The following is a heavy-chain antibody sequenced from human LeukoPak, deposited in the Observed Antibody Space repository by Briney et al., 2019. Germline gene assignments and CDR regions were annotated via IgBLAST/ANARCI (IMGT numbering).Heavy chain of an antibody. CDR3: TPDRWEDDN. Sequence: PGGSLRLSCTASGFTLSDAWMSWVREAPGKGLEWVGRIKTETDGGTADYAAPVKGRFIISRDDSENTLFLQMNTLKTEDTAVYFCTPDRWEDDNWGQGTLVTVSS. CDR2: IKTETDGGTA. J-gene: IGHJ4*02. D-gene: IGHD1-26*01. V-gene: IGHV3-15*01. CDR1: GFTLSDAW.